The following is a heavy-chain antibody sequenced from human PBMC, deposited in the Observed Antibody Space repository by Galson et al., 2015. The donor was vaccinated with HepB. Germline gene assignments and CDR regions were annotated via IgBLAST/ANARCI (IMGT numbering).Heavy chain of an antibody. J-gene: IGHJ4*02. Sequence: SLRLSCAASGFTFTNARMSWVRQAPGKGLEWVGRIGSNLDGGSQDYAAPVKGRFIISRDDSKNTLFLQMNRLKTEDTAMYFCTTVVLSFGYGDEVDWGQGTLVTVSS. CDR3: TTVVLSFGYGDEVD. V-gene: IGHV3-15*04. CDR1: GFTFTNAR. CDR2: IGSNLDGGSQ. D-gene: IGHD4-17*01.